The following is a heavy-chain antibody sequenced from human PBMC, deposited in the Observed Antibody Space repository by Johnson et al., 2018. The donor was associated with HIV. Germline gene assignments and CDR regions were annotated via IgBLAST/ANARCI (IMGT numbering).Heavy chain of an antibody. Sequence: QVQLVESGGGVVQPGGSLRLSCAASGFTFSSYAMHWVRQAPGKGLEWVAVISYDGGNKYSADSVMGRFTISRDNSKNTLYLQMNSLRPEDTAVYFCARGHGGPNPYDV. CDR3: ARGHGGPNPYDV. V-gene: IGHV3-30-3*01. CDR1: GFTFSSYA. J-gene: IGHJ3*01. CDR2: ISYDGGNK. D-gene: IGHD4-23*01.